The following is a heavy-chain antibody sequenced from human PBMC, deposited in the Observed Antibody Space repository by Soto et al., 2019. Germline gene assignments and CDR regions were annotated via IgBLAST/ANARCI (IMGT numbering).Heavy chain of an antibody. J-gene: IGHJ6*03. D-gene: IGHD3-10*01. CDR2: IRWNSGSI. Sequence: EVQLVESGGGLVQPGRSLRLSCAASGFTFDDYAMHWVRQAPGKGLEWVSGIRWNSGSIGYADSVKGRFTISRDNAKNSLYLQMNSLRAEDTALYYCAKDTYGSEKSYYYYYMDVWGKGTTVTVSS. CDR3: AKDTYGSEKSYYYYYMDV. V-gene: IGHV3-9*01. CDR1: GFTFDDYA.